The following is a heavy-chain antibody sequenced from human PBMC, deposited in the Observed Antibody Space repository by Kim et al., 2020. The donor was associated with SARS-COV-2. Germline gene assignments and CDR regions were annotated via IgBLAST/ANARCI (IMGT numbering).Heavy chain of an antibody. CDR2: IWFDGTKK. D-gene: IGHD3-3*01. V-gene: IGHV3-33*01. Sequence: LSLTCAASGFSLNNYAMHWVRQAPGKGLEWVALIWFDGTKKFYVDSVKGRFTISRDNSERTLYLQMNSLRAGDTAVYYCARVPLNDFWSGFRAQYYYGMDVWGQGTTVTVSS. CDR3: ARVPLNDFWSGFRAQYYYGMDV. CDR1: GFSLNNYA. J-gene: IGHJ6*02.